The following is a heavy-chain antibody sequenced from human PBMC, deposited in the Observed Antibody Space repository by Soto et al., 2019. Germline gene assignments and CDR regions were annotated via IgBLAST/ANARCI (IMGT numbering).Heavy chain of an antibody. D-gene: IGHD2-8*01. V-gene: IGHV3-48*02. CDR1: GFTFSSYS. CDR2: ISSSSSTI. CDR3: ARDFSALAYGETNYYYYGMDV. J-gene: IGHJ6*02. Sequence: GGSLRLSCAASGFTFSSYSMNWVRQAPGKGLEWVSYISSSSSTIYYADSVKGRFTISRDNAKNSMYLQMNSLRDEDTAVYYCARDFSALAYGETNYYYYGMDVWGQGTTVTVSS.